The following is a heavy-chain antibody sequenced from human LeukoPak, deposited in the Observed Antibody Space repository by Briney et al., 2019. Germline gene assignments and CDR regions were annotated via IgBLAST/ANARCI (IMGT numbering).Heavy chain of an antibody. CDR3: ARAEYNRGSGSYYY. J-gene: IGHJ4*02. V-gene: IGHV3-23*01. CDR2: ISGSGGST. D-gene: IGHD3-10*01. CDR1: GFTFSSYA. Sequence: HPGGSLRLSCAASGFTFSSYAMSWVRQAPGKGLEWVSAISGSGGSTYYADSVKGRFTISRDNAKNTLYLQMNSLRAEDTAVYYCARAEYNRGSGSYYYWGQGTLVTVSS.